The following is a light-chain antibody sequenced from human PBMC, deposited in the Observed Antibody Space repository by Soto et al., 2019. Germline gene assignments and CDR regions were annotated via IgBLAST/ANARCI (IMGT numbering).Light chain of an antibody. V-gene: IGLV2-23*02. CDR2: EVF. Sequence: QSALTQPASVSGSPGQSITISCTGPSSDVGSYNLVSWYQQYPGKAPKLIIFEVFKRPSGVSHRFSGSKSGNTASLTISGLQAEDEANYYCGSYAGRATYGFGGGTKVTGL. CDR3: GSYAGRATYG. CDR1: SSDVGSYNL. J-gene: IGLJ2*01.